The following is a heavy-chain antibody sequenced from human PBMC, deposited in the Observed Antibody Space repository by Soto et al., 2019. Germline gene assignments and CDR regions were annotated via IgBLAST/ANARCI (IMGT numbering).Heavy chain of an antibody. V-gene: IGHV4-39*01. D-gene: IGHD3-3*01. Sequence: QLQLQESGPGLVKPSETLSLTCTVSGGSISSSSYYWGWIRQPPGKGLEWIGSIYYSGSTYYNPSLKSRVTLSVDTSKNQFSLKLSSVTAADTAVYYCARSRQSLVLRFLEWPRPRVVRWYFDLWGRGTLVTVSS. J-gene: IGHJ2*01. CDR2: IYYSGST. CDR3: ARSRQSLVLRFLEWPRPRVVRWYFDL. CDR1: GGSISSSSYY.